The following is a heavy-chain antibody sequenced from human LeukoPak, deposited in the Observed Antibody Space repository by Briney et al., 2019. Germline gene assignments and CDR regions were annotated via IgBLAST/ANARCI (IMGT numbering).Heavy chain of an antibody. CDR1: GYTFTSYD. CDR3: ARGYSSGWYIHY. CDR2: MNPNSGNT. J-gene: IGHJ4*02. D-gene: IGHD6-19*01. Sequence: ASVKVSCKASGYTFTSYDINWVRQATGQGLEWMGWMNPNSGNTGYAQKFQGRVTMTRNTSISTAYMELSSLRSDDTAVYYCARGYSSGWYIHYWGQGTLVTVSS. V-gene: IGHV1-8*01.